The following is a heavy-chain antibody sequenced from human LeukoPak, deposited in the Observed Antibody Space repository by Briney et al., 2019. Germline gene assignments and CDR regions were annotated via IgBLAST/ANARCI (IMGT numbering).Heavy chain of an antibody. CDR2: IYSGGST. Sequence: GGSLRLSCAASGFTVSSNYMSWVRQAPGKGLQWVSVIYSGGSTYYADSVKGRFTISRDNSKNTLYLQLNSLRAEDTAVYYCARDMTTVTTGDYWGQGTLVTVSS. CDR3: ARDMTTVTTGDY. V-gene: IGHV3-66*01. J-gene: IGHJ4*02. CDR1: GFTVSSNY. D-gene: IGHD4-17*01.